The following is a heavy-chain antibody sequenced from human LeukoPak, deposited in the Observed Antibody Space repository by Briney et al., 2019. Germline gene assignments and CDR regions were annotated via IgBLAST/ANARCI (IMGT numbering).Heavy chain of an antibody. CDR3: AREDIVVEPAASRGVPDY. J-gene: IGHJ4*02. D-gene: IGHD2-2*01. CDR1: GYTFTSYA. CDR2: INAGNGNT. V-gene: IGHV1-3*01. Sequence: ASVKVSCKASGYTFTSYAMHWVRQAPGQRLEWMGWINAGNGNTKYSQKFQGRVTITRDTSASTAYMELSSLRSEDTAVYYCAREDIVVEPAASRGVPDYWGQGTLVTVSS.